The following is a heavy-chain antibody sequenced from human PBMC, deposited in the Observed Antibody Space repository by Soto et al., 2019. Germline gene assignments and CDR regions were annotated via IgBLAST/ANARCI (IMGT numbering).Heavy chain of an antibody. CDR2: ISISGNT. CDR3: AREIGGSYLDHYFDD. CDR1: GGSISSDF. V-gene: IGHV4-59*01. D-gene: IGHD1-26*01. J-gene: IGHJ4*02. Sequence: SETLSLTCTVSGGSISSDFWSWIRQPPGKGLEWIGYISISGNTDYSPSLKSRATISADTSRNQFSLKLRSVNTADTAVYYCAREIGGSYLDHYFDDRGQGTPVTVSS.